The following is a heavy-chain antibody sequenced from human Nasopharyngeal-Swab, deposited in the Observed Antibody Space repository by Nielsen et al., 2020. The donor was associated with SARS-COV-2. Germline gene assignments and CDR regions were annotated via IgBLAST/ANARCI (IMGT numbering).Heavy chain of an antibody. D-gene: IGHD4-23*01. CDR1: GFTFEDYA. CDR2: ISSDGGST. Sequence: GESLKISCAASGFTFEDYAMHWVRQAPGKGLEWVSVISSDGGSTYYADSVKGRFTISRDNSKNSLYLQMNSLRVEDRAVYYCARGYGGNSEVDAFDIWGQGTTVTVSS. V-gene: IGHV3-43D*03. CDR3: ARGYGGNSEVDAFDI. J-gene: IGHJ3*02.